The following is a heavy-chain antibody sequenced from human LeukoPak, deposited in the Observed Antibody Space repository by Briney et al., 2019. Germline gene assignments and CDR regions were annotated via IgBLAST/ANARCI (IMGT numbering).Heavy chain of an antibody. Sequence: GGSLRLSCVDSGFTFSTYWMTWVRQAPGKGLEWVVNIKYDGSEKYYVDSVKGRFTISRDNAKKSLYLQMNSLRPDDTAVYYCARDVGLSGYDLLDYWGQGTLVTVSS. V-gene: IGHV3-7*01. CDR3: ARDVGLSGYDLLDY. D-gene: IGHD5-12*01. CDR2: IKYDGSEK. J-gene: IGHJ4*02. CDR1: GFTFSTYW.